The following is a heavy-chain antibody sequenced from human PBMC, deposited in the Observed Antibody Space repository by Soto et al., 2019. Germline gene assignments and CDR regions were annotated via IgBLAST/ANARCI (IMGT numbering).Heavy chain of an antibody. CDR2: IIPIFGTA. V-gene: IGHV1-69*13. CDR1: GGTFSSYA. J-gene: IGHJ3*02. CDR3: ASSLLTPGAFDI. Sequence: AASVKVSCKASGGTFSSYAISWVRQAPGQGLEWMGGIIPIFGTANYAQKFQGRVTITADESTSTAYMELSSLRSEDTAVYYCASSLLTPGAFDIWGQGTMVTVSS.